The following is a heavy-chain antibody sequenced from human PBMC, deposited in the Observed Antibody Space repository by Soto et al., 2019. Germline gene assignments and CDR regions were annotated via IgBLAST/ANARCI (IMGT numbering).Heavy chain of an antibody. J-gene: IGHJ5*02. CDR1: AYSFTTYH. Sequence: QVQLVQSGAEVKKPGASVTVSCKASAYSFTTYHIHWVRQAPGQGLEWMGLINPDAGATNYAQRFQGRIRLTRDTSTSPVDMELRSLAFDDTAVYYCARGDIVLVPASEGNWFDPWGQGSLVTVSS. V-gene: IGHV1-46*01. CDR3: ARGDIVLVPASEGNWFDP. CDR2: INPDAGAT. D-gene: IGHD2-2*01.